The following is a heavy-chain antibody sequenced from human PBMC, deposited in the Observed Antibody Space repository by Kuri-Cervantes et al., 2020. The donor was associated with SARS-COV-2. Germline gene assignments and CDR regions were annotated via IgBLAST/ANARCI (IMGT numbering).Heavy chain of an antibody. D-gene: IGHD7-27*01. CDR3: ARDPGLTGELSYYMDV. J-gene: IGHJ6*03. CDR2: ISSGGSYI. V-gene: IGHV3-21*01. CDR1: GFTFSSYS. Sequence: GGSLRLSCTASGFTFSSYSINWVRQAPGKGLEWVSSISSGGSYIYYADSVKGRFTISRDNAKNSLYLQMNSLRAEDTAVYHCARDPGLTGELSYYMDVWGKGTTVTVSS.